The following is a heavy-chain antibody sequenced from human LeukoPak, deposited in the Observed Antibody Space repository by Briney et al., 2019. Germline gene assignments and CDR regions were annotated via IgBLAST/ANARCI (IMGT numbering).Heavy chain of an antibody. CDR3: ARGGLYYYGSGSYTPFDP. D-gene: IGHD3-10*01. CDR2: IYHSGST. V-gene: IGHV4-30-2*01. CDR1: GGSISSGGYS. J-gene: IGHJ5*02. Sequence: SETLSLTCAVAGGSISSGGYSWSWIRQPPGKGLEWIGYIYHSGSTYYNPSLKSRVTISVDRSKNQFSLKLSSVTAADTAGYYCARGGLYYYGSGSYTPFDPWGQGTLVTVSS.